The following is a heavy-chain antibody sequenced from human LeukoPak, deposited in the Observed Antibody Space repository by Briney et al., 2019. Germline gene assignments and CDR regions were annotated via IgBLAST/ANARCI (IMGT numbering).Heavy chain of an antibody. CDR1: GFTVSSNY. V-gene: IGHV3-53*01. CDR3: AIYLNYDSAY. J-gene: IGHJ4*02. Sequence: GGSLRLSCAASGFTVSSNYMSWVRQAPGKGLEWVSVIYSGGSTYYAASVKGRFTISSDNSKNTVYLQMNSLRAEDTAVYYCAIYLNYDSAYWGQGTLVTVSS. CDR2: IYSGGST. D-gene: IGHD3-22*01.